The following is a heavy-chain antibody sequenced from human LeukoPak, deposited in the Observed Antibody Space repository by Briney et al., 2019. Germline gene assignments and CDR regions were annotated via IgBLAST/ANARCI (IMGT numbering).Heavy chain of an antibody. Sequence: PGGSLRLSCAASGFTFSSYWMHWVRQAPGKGLVWVSRINSDGSSTSYADSVKGRFTISRDNAKNTLYLQMNSLRAEDTAVYYCARTAYDSSAYYDYWGQGILVTVSS. CDR3: ARTAYDSSAYYDY. V-gene: IGHV3-74*01. J-gene: IGHJ4*02. CDR2: INSDGSST. CDR1: GFTFSSYW. D-gene: IGHD3-22*01.